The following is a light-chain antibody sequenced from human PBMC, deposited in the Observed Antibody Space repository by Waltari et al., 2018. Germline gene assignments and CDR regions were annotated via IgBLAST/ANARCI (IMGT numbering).Light chain of an antibody. J-gene: IGLJ3*02. CDR1: SSDIGSYNV. CDR2: GVN. V-gene: IGLV2-23*02. Sequence: QSALTQPASVSGSRGQSITISCTGSSSDIGSYNVVSWYQHHPGKAPKLLFYGVNNRPSGVSNRFSGSKSGNTASRTISGLQAEDEADYYCSSYAGSVVFGGGTKLTVL. CDR3: SSYAGSVV.